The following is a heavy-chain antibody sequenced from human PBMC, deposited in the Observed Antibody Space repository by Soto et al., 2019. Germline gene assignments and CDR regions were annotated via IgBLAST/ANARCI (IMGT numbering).Heavy chain of an antibody. D-gene: IGHD2-21*02. Sequence: GGSLRLSCEGSGFTFSAYGMHWVRQAPGKGLEWVAFIWYDGRNENYIDSVKGRFSISRDNSKNTLYLQMNSLRADDTAVYYCARGTATDGLDSWGQGTLVTVSS. CDR3: ARGTATDGLDS. V-gene: IGHV3-33*01. CDR2: IWYDGRNE. J-gene: IGHJ5*01. CDR1: GFTFSAYG.